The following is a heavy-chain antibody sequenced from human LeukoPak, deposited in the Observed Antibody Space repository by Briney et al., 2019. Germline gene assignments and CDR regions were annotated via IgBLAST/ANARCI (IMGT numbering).Heavy chain of an antibody. CDR2: IYSGGST. J-gene: IGHJ6*02. CDR1: GFTVSSNY. Sequence: EGSLRLSCAASGFTVSSNYMSWVRQAPGKGLEWVSVIYSGGSTYYADSVKGRFTISRDNSKNLLYLQMNSLSAEDTAVYYCAREIYYGMDVWGQGTTVTVSS. V-gene: IGHV3-66*01. CDR3: AREIYYGMDV.